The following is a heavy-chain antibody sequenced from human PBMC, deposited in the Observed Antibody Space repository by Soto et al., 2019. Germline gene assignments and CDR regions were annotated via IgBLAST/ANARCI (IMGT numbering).Heavy chain of an antibody. CDR3: ARDPPYSFDCRGSKKKQNTAALGV. CDR1: GVSIISYY. J-gene: IGHJ3*01. CDR2: IYYSGST. Sequence: PSATLSLTCPVSGVSIISYYWSWILQPPGKGLEWIGYIYYSGSTNYNPSLKSRVTISVDTSKNQFSLKLSSVTAADTAVYYCARDPPYSFDCRGSKKKQNTAALGVGGKGTM. V-gene: IGHV4-59*01. D-gene: IGHD2-15*01.